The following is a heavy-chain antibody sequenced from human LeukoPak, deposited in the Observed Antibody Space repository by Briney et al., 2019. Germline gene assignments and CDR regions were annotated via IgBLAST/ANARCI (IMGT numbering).Heavy chain of an antibody. D-gene: IGHD3-9*01. CDR2: INHSGST. CDR3: ARAFPPNYDILTGGGYFDY. Sequence: SETLALTCAVYGGSFCGYYWSWIRHPPGKGLEGIGEINHSGSTNYNPSLKSRVTISVDTSKNQFSLKLSSVTAADTAVYYCARAFPPNYDILTGGGYFDYWGQGTLVTVSS. CDR1: GGSFCGYY. V-gene: IGHV4-34*01. J-gene: IGHJ4*02.